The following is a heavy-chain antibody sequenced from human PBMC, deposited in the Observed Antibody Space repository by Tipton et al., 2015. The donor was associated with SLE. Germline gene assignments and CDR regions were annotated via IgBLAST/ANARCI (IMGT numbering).Heavy chain of an antibody. J-gene: IGHJ3*02. D-gene: IGHD5-24*01. Sequence: SLRLSCTASGFTISNYWMHWVRQAPGKGLEWVANIKVDGSEKYYVDSVKGRFTISRDNAKNSLYLQMNSLRAEDTAVYYCAKGGERFHIWGQGTMVTVSS. CDR1: GFTISNYW. CDR2: IKVDGSEK. V-gene: IGHV3-7*01. CDR3: AKGGERFHI.